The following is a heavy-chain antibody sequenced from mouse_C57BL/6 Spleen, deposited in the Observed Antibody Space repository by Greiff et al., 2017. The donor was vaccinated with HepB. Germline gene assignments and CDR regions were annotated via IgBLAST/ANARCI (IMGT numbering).Heavy chain of an antibody. V-gene: IGHV1-64*01. CDR1: GYTFTSYW. CDR2: IHPNSGRT. CDR3: SRNPYSNCLAWCAY. D-gene: IGHD2-5*01. J-gene: IGHJ3*01. Sequence: QVQLQQSGAELVKPGASVKLSCKASGYTFTSYWMHWVKQRPGQGLEWIGMIHPNSGRTNYTEKFKSKATLTVDNSASTAYMQLSSLTSEDSAVYYCSRNPYSNCLAWCAYWGQGTLVTVSA.